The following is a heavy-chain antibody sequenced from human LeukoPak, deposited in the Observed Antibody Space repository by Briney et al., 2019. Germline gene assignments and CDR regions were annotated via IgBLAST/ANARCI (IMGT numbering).Heavy chain of an antibody. V-gene: IGHV4-39*01. D-gene: IGHD3/OR15-3a*01. Sequence: SETLSLTCTVSGVSISSSNSYWGWIRQPPGKGLEWIGSIYYSGNTSYNASLKSQVSISIDTSKNRFSLKLTSVTAADTAVYYCARQTGSGLFILPGGQGTLVTVSS. CDR3: ARQTGSGLFILP. CDR1: GVSISSSNSY. J-gene: IGHJ4*02. CDR2: IYYSGNT.